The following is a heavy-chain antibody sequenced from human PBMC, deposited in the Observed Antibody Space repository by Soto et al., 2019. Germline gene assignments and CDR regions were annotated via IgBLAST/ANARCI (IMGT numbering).Heavy chain of an antibody. CDR1: GGSFSGYY. CDR2: INHSGST. J-gene: IGHJ4*02. Sequence: PSETLSLTCAVYGGSFSGYYWSWIRQPPGKGLEWIGEINHSGSTNYNPSLKSRVTISVDTSKNQFSLKLSSVTAADTAVYYCARTSGPAAMPHDYWGQGTLVTVSS. V-gene: IGHV4-34*01. CDR3: ARTSGPAAMPHDY. D-gene: IGHD2-2*01.